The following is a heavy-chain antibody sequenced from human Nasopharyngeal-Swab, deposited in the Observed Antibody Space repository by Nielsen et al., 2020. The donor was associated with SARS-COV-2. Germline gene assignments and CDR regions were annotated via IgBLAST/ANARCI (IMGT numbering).Heavy chain of an antibody. V-gene: IGHV3-30*18. CDR2: ISYDGSDK. CDR3: AKAWNWFDP. Sequence: PPGKGLEWVAVISYDGSDKYYADSVKGRFTISRDNSKNTLYLQMNSLRADDTAVYYCAKAWNWFDPWGQGTLVTVSS. J-gene: IGHJ5*02.